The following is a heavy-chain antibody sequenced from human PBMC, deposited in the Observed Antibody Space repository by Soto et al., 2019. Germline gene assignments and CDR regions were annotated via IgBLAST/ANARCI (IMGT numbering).Heavy chain of an antibody. CDR3: AKGAYIVWSASHYYFDN. V-gene: IGHV3-9*01. D-gene: IGHD3-3*01. J-gene: IGHJ4*02. CDR2: ISWNSRDT. CDR1: GFRFDDYA. Sequence: GGSLRLSCAASGFRFDDYAIHWVRQAPGKGLEWVAGISWNSRDTGYADSVKGRFTISRDNAKNSLYLQMHSLRTEDTALYYCAKGAYIVWSASHYYFDNWGQGALVTVSS.